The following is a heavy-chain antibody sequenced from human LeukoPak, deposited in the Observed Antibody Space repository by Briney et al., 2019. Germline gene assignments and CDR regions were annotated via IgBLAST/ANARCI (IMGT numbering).Heavy chain of an antibody. Sequence: GGSLRLSCAASGFTFSSYWMSWVRQPPGKELEWVANIKQDGSEKYYVDSVKGRFTISRDNAKNSLYLQMNSLRAEDTAVYYCAREGATDTAMAYFDYWGQGTLVTVSS. CDR1: GFTFSSYW. V-gene: IGHV3-7*01. J-gene: IGHJ4*02. CDR2: IKQDGSEK. CDR3: AREGATDTAMAYFDY. D-gene: IGHD5-18*01.